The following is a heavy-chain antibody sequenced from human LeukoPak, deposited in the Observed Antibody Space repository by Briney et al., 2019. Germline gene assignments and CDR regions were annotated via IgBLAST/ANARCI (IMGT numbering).Heavy chain of an antibody. CDR2: IYYSGST. J-gene: IGHJ4*02. CDR3: ARDWVDTAMVTFDY. Sequence: SETLSLTCTVSGGSISSSSYYWGWIRQPPGKGLEWIGSIYYSGSTYYNPSLKGRVTISVDTSKNQFSLKLSSVTAADTAVYYCARDWVDTAMVTFDYWGQGTLVTVSS. D-gene: IGHD5-18*01. V-gene: IGHV4-39*07. CDR1: GGSISSSSYY.